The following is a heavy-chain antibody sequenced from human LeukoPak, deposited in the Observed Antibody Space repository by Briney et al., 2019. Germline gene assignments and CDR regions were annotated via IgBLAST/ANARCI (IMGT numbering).Heavy chain of an antibody. CDR1: GFSFSNSL. D-gene: IGHD2-15*01. J-gene: IGHJ4*02. CDR2: INQDSSEK. V-gene: IGHV3-7*03. CDR3: ARDQDIVVVVAAPGFDY. Sequence: GGSLRLSCVGSGFSFSNSLMSWVRQAPGKGPEWVANINQDSSEKSYVDSVKGRFSISRDNAKSSVFLQMNSLRAEDTAVYYCARDQDIVVVVAAPGFDYWGQGTLVTVSS.